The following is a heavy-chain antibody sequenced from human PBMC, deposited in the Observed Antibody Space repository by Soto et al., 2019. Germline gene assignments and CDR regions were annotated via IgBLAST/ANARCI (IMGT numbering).Heavy chain of an antibody. CDR1: GFTFSSYG. J-gene: IGHJ4*02. CDR3: ASMSSSSPDY. Sequence: QVQLVESGGGVVQPGRSLRLSCAASGFTFSSYGMHWVRQAPGKGLEWVAVIWYDGSNKYYADSVKGRFTISRDNSKNTLYLQMNSLRAEDTAVYYCASMSSSSPDYWGQGTLVTVSS. D-gene: IGHD6-13*01. CDR2: IWYDGSNK. V-gene: IGHV3-33*01.